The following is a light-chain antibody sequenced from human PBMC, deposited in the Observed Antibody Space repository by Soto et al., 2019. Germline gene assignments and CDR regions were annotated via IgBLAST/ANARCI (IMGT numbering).Light chain of an antibody. CDR2: GAY. J-gene: IGKJ1*01. V-gene: IGKV1-39*01. CDR1: QSIARY. Sequence: DIQMTQSPSSLSASVGDRVTITCRASQSIARYINWYQQKPGNAPKLLIYGAYILQSGVPSRFSGSGSGTNFTLTISSLQPEDFATYYCQQTYSTPPRTFGQGTKVEIK. CDR3: QQTYSTPPRT.